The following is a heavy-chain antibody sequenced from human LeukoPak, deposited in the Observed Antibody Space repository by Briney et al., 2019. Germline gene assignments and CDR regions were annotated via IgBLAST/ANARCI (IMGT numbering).Heavy chain of an antibody. Sequence: SQTLSLTCAISGDSVSSNSAAWNWIRQSPSRGLEWLGRTYYRSKWYNDYAVSVKSRITINPDTSKNQFSLKLSSVTAADTAVYYCARMSNRTYYDFWSGYFGDCYFDYWGQGTLVTVSS. J-gene: IGHJ4*02. CDR2: TYYRSKWYN. CDR3: ARMSNRTYYDFWSGYFGDCYFDY. CDR1: GDSVSSNSAA. V-gene: IGHV6-1*01. D-gene: IGHD3-3*01.